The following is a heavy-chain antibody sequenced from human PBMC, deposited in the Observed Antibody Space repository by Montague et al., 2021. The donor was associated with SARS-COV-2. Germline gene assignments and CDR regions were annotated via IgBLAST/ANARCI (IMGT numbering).Heavy chain of an antibody. CDR1: GFSLISDGVG. J-gene: IGHJ4*02. D-gene: IGHD7-27*01. Sequence: PPLAKPTQTLTLTCTFSGFSLISDGVGVGWIRQPPGKALEWLALIFWNDDKRYNSSLKNRLTVTKDTSKNQVVLTMTNMYPLDTGTYYCAHSLLFSSLGEFDSWGQGTLVTVAS. CDR2: IFWNDDK. V-gene: IGHV2-5*01. CDR3: AHSLLFSSLGEFDS.